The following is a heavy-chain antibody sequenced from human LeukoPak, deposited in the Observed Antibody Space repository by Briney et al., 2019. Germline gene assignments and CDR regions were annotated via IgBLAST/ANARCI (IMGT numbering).Heavy chain of an antibody. CDR1: GFTVSSNY. J-gene: IGHJ2*01. Sequence: PGGSLRLSCAASGFTVSSNYMSWVRQAPGKGLEWVSVIYSGGSTYYADSVKGRFTISRENSKNTLYLQMNSLRAEDTAVYYCATARIAAARYFDLWGRGTLVTVSS. D-gene: IGHD6-13*01. CDR3: ATARIAAARYFDL. V-gene: IGHV3-53*01. CDR2: IYSGGST.